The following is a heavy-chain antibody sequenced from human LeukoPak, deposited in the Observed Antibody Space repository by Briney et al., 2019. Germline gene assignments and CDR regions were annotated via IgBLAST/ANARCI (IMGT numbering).Heavy chain of an antibody. V-gene: IGHV4-61*02. D-gene: IGHD3-22*01. Sequence: SETLSLTCTVSAGSISSGSYYWNWIRQPAGKGLEWIGRISTSGSTNYNPSLKSRVTISEDMSKNRFSLKLSSVTAADTAVYYCARNYDSSGYYYEGFDYWGQGTLVTVSS. CDR1: AGSISSGSYY. CDR3: ARNYDSSGYYYEGFDY. J-gene: IGHJ4*02. CDR2: ISTSGST.